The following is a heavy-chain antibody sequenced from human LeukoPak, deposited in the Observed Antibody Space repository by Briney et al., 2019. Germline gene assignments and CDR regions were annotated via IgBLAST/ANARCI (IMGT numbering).Heavy chain of an antibody. CDR3: ALLAVASDFDY. V-gene: IGHV3-48*03. CDR1: GFPFSIYE. CDR2: IGSSGAAI. J-gene: IGHJ4*02. D-gene: IGHD6-19*01. Sequence: PGGSLRLSCAVSGFPFSIYEMNWVRQAPGEGLEWVSNIGSSGAAIYYADSVRGRFTISRDNAKNSLYLQMNSLRAEDTAVYYCALLAVASDFDYWGQGALVTVSS.